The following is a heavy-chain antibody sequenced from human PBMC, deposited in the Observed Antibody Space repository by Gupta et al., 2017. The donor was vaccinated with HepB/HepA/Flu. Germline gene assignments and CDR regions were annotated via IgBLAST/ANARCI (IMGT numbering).Heavy chain of an antibody. D-gene: IGHD2-8*01. CDR3: ATYCTNGVCPGYFDY. Sequence: EVQLLESGGGLVQPGGSLRLSCAASGFTFSSYAMSWVRQAPGKGLEWVSAISGSGGSTYYADSVKGRFTISRDNSKNTLYLQMNSLRAEDTAVYYCATYCTNGVCPGYFDYWGQGTLVTVSS. V-gene: IGHV3-23*01. CDR1: GFTFSSYA. CDR2: ISGSGGST. J-gene: IGHJ4*02.